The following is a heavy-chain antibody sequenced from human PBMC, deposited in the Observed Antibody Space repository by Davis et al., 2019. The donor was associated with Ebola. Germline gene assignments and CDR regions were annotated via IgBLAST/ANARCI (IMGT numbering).Heavy chain of an antibody. CDR3: ARDSMGQLAYFQH. CDR2: IIPIFGTA. CDR1: GYTFTSYG. Sequence: SVKVSCKASGYTFTSYGISWVRQAPGQGLEWMGGIIPIFGTANYAQKFQGRVTITADESTSTAYMELSSLRSEDTAVYYCARDSMGQLAYFQHWGQGTLVTVSS. V-gene: IGHV1-69*13. D-gene: IGHD6-13*01. J-gene: IGHJ1*01.